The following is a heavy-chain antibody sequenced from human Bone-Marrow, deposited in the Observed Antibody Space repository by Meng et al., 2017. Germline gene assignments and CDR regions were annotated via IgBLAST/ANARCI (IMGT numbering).Heavy chain of an antibody. CDR1: GASISSGGYC. CDR3: ARWAPSSRTFDY. Sequence: QVQLQESRPGLVTPSQTLSLTCTVSGASISSGGYCWSWIRQHPGKGLEWIGYIYYSGSTYYTPSLKSLVTISVDTSKNQFSLKLSSVTAADTAVYYCARWAPSSRTFDYWGQGTLVTVSS. V-gene: IGHV4-31*01. J-gene: IGHJ4*02. CDR2: IYYSGST. D-gene: IGHD6-13*01.